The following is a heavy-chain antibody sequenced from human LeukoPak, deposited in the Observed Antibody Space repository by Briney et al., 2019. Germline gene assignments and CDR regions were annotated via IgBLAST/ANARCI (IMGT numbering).Heavy chain of an antibody. CDR2: IYTSGST. Sequence: SETLSLTCTVSGGSISSYYWSWIRQPAGKGLEWIGRIYTSGSTNYNPSLKSRVTMSVDTSKNQFSLKLSSVTAADTSIYYCAKGAGGFSYYIWFDPWGQGTLVTVSS. CDR3: AKGAGGFSYYIWFDP. J-gene: IGHJ5*02. D-gene: IGHD5-18*01. V-gene: IGHV4-4*07. CDR1: GGSISSYY.